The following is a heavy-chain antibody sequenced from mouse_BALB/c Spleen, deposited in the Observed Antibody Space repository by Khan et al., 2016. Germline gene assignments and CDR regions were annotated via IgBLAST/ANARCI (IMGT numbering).Heavy chain of an antibody. V-gene: IGHV1S34*01. Sequence: LVKTGASVKISCKASGYSFTGYYIHWVKQSHGKGLEWIGYISCYNGATNYTQKFRGKATFTVDTSSSLAHMQFNSLTSEGSAVYYGARGDSDGYYAVDYGGQGTTVTVTS. CDR2: ISCYNGAT. CDR3: ARGDSDGYYAVDY. J-gene: IGHJ4*01. CDR1: GYSFTGYY.